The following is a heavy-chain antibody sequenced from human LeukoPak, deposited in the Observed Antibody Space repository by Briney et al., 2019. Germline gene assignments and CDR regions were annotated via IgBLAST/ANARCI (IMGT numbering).Heavy chain of an antibody. J-gene: IGHJ4*02. CDR3: ARSPRDGYIPDY. CDR2: IIPILGIA. D-gene: IGHD5-24*01. V-gene: IGHV1-69*02. CDR1: GGTFSSYT. Sequence: ASVKVSCKASGGTFSSYTISWVRQAPGQGLEWMGRIIPILGIANYAQKFQGRVTITADKSTSTAYMELSSLRSEDTAVYYCARSPRDGYIPDYWGQGTLVTVSS.